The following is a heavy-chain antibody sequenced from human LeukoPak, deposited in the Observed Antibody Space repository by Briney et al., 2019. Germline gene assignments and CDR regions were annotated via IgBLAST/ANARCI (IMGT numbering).Heavy chain of an antibody. V-gene: IGHV1-2*02. CDR2: INPKSGGT. CDR3: ARENMDSNSFDY. J-gene: IGHJ4*02. Sequence: ASVKVSCKTSGYTFTAYYLHWVRQPPGQGLGWVGWINPKSGGTIYSQSFQGRVTVTRDTSISTAYMELSRLRADDTAVYFCARENMDSNSFDYWGEGALVTVSS. D-gene: IGHD2/OR15-2a*01. CDR1: GYTFTAYY.